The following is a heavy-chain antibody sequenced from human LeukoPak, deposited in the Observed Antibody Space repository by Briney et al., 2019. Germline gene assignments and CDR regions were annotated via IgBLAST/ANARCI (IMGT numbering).Heavy chain of an antibody. CDR3: ARDGGIAAAGNAFDI. Sequence: SVKVSCKASGGTFSSYAISWVRQAPGQGLEWMGGIIPIFGTANYAQKFQGRVTITADKSTSTAYMELSSLRSEDTAAYYCARDGGIAAAGNAFDIWGQGTMVTVSS. D-gene: IGHD6-13*01. CDR1: GGTFSSYA. V-gene: IGHV1-69*06. CDR2: IIPIFGTA. J-gene: IGHJ3*02.